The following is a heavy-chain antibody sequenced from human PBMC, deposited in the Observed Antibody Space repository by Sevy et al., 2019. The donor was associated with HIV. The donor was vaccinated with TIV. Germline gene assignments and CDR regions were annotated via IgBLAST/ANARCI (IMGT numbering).Heavy chain of an antibody. CDR3: ASHYYDSTGYYFPLEY. CDR1: GFTFSTYA. J-gene: IGHJ4*02. D-gene: IGHD3-22*01. V-gene: IGHV3-30*04. Sequence: GGSLRLSCTAFGFTFSTYAMYWVRQAPGKGLEWVAVISDDGNNKDYADSVKGRFTISRDNSKNTLYLQMNSLRADDAVVYYCASHYYDSTGYYFPLEYWGQGTRVTVSS. CDR2: ISDDGNNK.